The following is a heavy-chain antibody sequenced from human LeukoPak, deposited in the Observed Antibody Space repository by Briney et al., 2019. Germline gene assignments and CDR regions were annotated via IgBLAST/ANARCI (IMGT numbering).Heavy chain of an antibody. CDR1: GFTFSNAW. J-gene: IGHJ4*02. CDR2: IKSKTDGGTT. V-gene: IGHV3-15*07. D-gene: IGHD3-10*01. CDR3: TTLNSLYRDMVRGVMVL. Sequence: GGSLRLSCATSGFTFSNAWMNWVRQAPGKGLEWVGRIKSKTDGGTTDYAAPVKGRFTISRDDSKNTLYLQMNSLKTEDTAVYYCTTLNSLYRDMVRGVMVLWGQGTLVTVSS.